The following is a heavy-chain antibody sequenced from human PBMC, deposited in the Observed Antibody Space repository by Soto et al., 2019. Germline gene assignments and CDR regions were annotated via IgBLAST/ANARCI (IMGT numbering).Heavy chain of an antibody. D-gene: IGHD2-2*01. CDR2: IYYSGST. CDR1: GGSISSYY. Sequence: SETLSLTCTVSGGSISSYYWSWIRQPPGKRLEWIGYIYYSGSTNYNPSLKSRVTISVDTSKDQFSLKLSSVTAADTAVYYCARDPRYCISTSCYHWFDPWGQGTLVTVSS. J-gene: IGHJ5*02. V-gene: IGHV4-59*01. CDR3: ARDPRYCISTSCYHWFDP.